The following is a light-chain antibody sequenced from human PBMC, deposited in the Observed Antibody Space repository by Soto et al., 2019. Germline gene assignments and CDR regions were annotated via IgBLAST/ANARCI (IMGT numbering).Light chain of an antibody. Sequence: QSALARAASVSGSPGQSITISCTGTSSDVGGYDYVSWYQLHPGKAPKLMVFEVSNRPSGVSYRFSGSKSGNTASLTISGLQAEDEADYFCSSYSISTAYLFGTGTKVTVL. CDR3: SSYSISTAYL. V-gene: IGLV2-14*01. CDR2: EVS. CDR1: SSDVGGYDY. J-gene: IGLJ1*01.